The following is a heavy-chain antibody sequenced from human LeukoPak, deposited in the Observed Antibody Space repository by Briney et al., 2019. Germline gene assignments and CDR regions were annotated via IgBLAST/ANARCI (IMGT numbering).Heavy chain of an antibody. CDR2: IIPILGIA. V-gene: IGHV1-69*04. Sequence: SVKVSCKASGGTFSSYAISWVRQAPGQGLEWVGRIIPILGIANYAQKFQGRVTITADKSTSTAYMELSSLRSEDTAVYYCARDLTDHFDYWGQGTLVTVSS. CDR3: ARDLTDHFDY. CDR1: GGTFSSYA. J-gene: IGHJ4*02.